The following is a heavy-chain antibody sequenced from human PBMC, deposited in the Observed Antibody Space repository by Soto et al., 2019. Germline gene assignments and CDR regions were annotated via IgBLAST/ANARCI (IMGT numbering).Heavy chain of an antibody. Sequence: PSETLSLTCAVYGGSFSGYYWSWIRQPPGKGLEWIGEINHSGSTNYNPSLKSRVTISVDTSKNQFSLKLSFVTAADTAVYYCAILPGQVATGAWDFDYWGQGTLVTVSS. J-gene: IGHJ4*02. D-gene: IGHD5-12*01. CDR3: AILPGQVATGAWDFDY. V-gene: IGHV4-34*01. CDR2: INHSGST. CDR1: GGSFSGYY.